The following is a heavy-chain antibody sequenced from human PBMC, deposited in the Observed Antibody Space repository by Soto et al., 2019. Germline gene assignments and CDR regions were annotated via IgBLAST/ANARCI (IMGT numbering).Heavy chain of an antibody. V-gene: IGHV3-23*01. CDR1: GFTFSSYA. Sequence: PGGSLRLSCAASGFTFSSYAMSWVRQAPGKGLEWVSAISGSGGSTYYADSVKGRFTISRDNSKNTLYLQMNSLRAEDTAVYYCAKEGEAAAGTFLWYYYYGMDVWGQGTTVTVSS. CDR2: ISGSGGST. J-gene: IGHJ6*02. D-gene: IGHD6-13*01. CDR3: AKEGEAAAGTFLWYYYYGMDV.